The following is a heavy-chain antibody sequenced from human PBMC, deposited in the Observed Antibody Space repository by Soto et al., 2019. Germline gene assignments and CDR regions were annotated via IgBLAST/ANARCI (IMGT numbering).Heavy chain of an antibody. V-gene: IGHV3-48*02. J-gene: IGHJ3*02. D-gene: IGHD3-3*01. CDR2: ISSSSSTI. CDR1: GFTFSSYI. Sequence: GGSLRLSCAASGFTFSSYIMNWVRQAPGNGLEWVSYISSSSSTIYYADSVKGRFTISRDNAKNSLYLQMNSLRDEDTAVYYCARDLRFLEDAFDIWGQGTMVTVSS. CDR3: ARDLRFLEDAFDI.